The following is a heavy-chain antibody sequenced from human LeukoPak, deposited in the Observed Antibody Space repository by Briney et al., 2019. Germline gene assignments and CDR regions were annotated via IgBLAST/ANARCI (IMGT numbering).Heavy chain of an antibody. D-gene: IGHD1-1*01. V-gene: IGHV3-23*05. CDR3: AKLED. CDR1: GLTFSSYG. Sequence: GGTLRLSCVASGLTFSSYGMSWVRQAPGKGLEWVSSISGRGTSTFYADSVKGRFTISRDNSKNTVYPQLSNLRVADTAVYYCAKLEDWGQGTLVAVSS. J-gene: IGHJ4*02. CDR2: ISGRGTST.